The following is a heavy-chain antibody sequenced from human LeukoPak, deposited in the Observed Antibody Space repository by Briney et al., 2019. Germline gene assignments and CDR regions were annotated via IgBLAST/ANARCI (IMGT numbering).Heavy chain of an antibody. CDR1: GFTFGSYA. CDR3: AKDRTGYYARFDY. J-gene: IGHJ4*02. D-gene: IGHD3-9*01. Sequence: GGSLRLSCAASGFTFGSYAMSWVRQAPGKGLEWVSAISGSGGSTYYADSVKGRFTISRDNSKNTLYLQMNSLRAEDTAVYYCAKDRTGYYARFDYWGQGTLVTVSS. CDR2: ISGSGGST. V-gene: IGHV3-23*01.